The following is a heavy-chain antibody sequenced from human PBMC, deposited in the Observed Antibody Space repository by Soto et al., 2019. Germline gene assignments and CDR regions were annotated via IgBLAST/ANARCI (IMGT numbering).Heavy chain of an antibody. J-gene: IGHJ4*02. CDR2: IYYIGST. CDR3: ARAWAYYFDY. V-gene: IGHV4-59*01. Sequence: QVQLQESGPGLVKPSETLSLTCTVSGGSISSYYWSWIRQPPGKGLEWIGYIYYIGSTNYNPSLKSRLTISVDTSKTQFSLKLSSVTAADTAVYYCARAWAYYFDYWGQGTLVTVSS. CDR1: GGSISSYY.